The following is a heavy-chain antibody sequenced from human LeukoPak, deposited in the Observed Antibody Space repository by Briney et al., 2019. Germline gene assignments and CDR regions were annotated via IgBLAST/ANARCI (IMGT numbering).Heavy chain of an antibody. CDR1: GGSFSGYY. V-gene: IGHV4-34*01. J-gene: IGHJ3*02. Sequence: SETLSLTCAVYGGSFSGYYWSWIRQPLGKGLEWIGEINHSGSTNYNPSLKSRVTISVDTSKNQFSLKLSSVTAADTAVYYCARGRGWELRNAFDIWGQGTMVTVSS. D-gene: IGHD1-26*01. CDR3: ARGRGWELRNAFDI. CDR2: INHSGST.